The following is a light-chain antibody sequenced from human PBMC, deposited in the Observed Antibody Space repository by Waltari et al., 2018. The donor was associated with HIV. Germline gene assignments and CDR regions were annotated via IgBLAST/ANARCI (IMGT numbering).Light chain of an antibody. CDR2: RNN. Sequence: QSGLTQPPSASGTPGQRLSISCAGNNSNIGSNFVFWYRQHPGAPPTLLVSRNNHRPSGVGDRFSGSRSGASASLVLSGLRVEDEADYYCASWDDGLRGHVFGSGTTVSV. CDR1: NSNIGSNF. J-gene: IGLJ1*01. V-gene: IGLV1-47*01. CDR3: ASWDDGLRGHV.